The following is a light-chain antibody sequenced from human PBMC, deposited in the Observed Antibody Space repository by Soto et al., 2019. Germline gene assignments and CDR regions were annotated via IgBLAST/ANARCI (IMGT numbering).Light chain of an antibody. CDR1: QSISSW. J-gene: IGKJ1*01. V-gene: IGKV1-5*03. CDR2: KAS. CDR3: QQYNDNWT. Sequence: DIQMTQSPSTLSASVGDRVTITCRASQSISSWLAWYQQKPGQAPKLLIYKASTLQSGVPSRFSGGGSGTEFTLAISCLQPDDSATYYCQQYNDNWTFGQGTKVEIK.